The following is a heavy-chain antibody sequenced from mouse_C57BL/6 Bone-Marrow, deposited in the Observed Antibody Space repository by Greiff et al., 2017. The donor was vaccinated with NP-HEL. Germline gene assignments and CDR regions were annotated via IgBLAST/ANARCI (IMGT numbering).Heavy chain of an antibody. Sequence: VKLVESGAELARPGASVKLSCKASGYTFTSYGISWVKQRTGQGLEWIGEIYPRSGNTYYNEKFKGKATLTADKSSSTAYMELRSLTSEDSAVYFCARGGTGALAWFAYWGQGTLVTVSA. CDR2: IYPRSGNT. V-gene: IGHV1-81*01. CDR3: ARGGTGALAWFAY. D-gene: IGHD4-1*01. J-gene: IGHJ3*01. CDR1: GYTFTSYG.